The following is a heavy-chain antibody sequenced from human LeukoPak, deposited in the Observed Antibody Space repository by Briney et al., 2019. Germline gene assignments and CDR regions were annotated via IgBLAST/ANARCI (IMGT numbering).Heavy chain of an antibody. V-gene: IGHV3-53*01. D-gene: IGHD3-10*01. CDR1: GFTFSRYS. CDR3: ARVAVRGVIIKRYYFDY. CDR2: NSDGSGT. J-gene: IGHJ4*02. Sequence: GGSLRLSCAASGFTFSRYSMHWVRQAPGKGLNSDGSGTDYADSVKGRFTISRDNSKNTLYLQMNSLRAEDTAVYYCARVAVRGVIIKRYYFDYWGQGTLVTVSS.